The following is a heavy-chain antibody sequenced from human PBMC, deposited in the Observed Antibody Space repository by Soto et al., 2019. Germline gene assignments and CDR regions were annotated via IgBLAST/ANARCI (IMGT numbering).Heavy chain of an antibody. CDR2: FSAGGRA. CDR1: GFSFRSYA. V-gene: IGHV3-23*01. J-gene: IGHJ4*02. CDR3: AKNYFFDS. Sequence: QLLESGGGLVQPGGSLRLSCEASGFSFRSYALSWVRQAPGKGLEWVSTFSAGGRAYYADSVKGRFTIAKDTSKNTLFLLMNSLRADDTALYYCAKNYFFDSWGQGAPVTVSS.